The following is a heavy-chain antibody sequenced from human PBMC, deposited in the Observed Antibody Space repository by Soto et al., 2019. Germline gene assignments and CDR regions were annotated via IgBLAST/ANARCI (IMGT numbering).Heavy chain of an antibody. CDR2: ISDDGSNK. CDR1: GFTFRSYD. Sequence: QVQRVESGGCVVQPGRSLRLSCAASGFTFRSYDIHWVRQAPGKGLEWVALISDDGSNKYYADSWKGRITISRDNSKNTLYLNMNGLRADETAMYYCAKDAPYYYDSSGYYGPFDDWGQGTLVTVSS. CDR3: AKDAPYYYDSSGYYGPFDD. D-gene: IGHD3-22*01. V-gene: IGHV3-30*18. J-gene: IGHJ4*02.